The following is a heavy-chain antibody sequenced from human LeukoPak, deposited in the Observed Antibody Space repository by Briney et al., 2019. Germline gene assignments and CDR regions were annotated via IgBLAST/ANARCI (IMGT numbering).Heavy chain of an antibody. V-gene: IGHV1-2*04. CDR2: INPNSGGT. Sequence: ASVKVSCKASGYTFTGYYMHWVRQAPGQGLEWMGWINPNSGGTNYAQKFQGWVTMTRDTSISTAYMELSRLRSDDTAVYYCARAGSSGYSYAEFDYWGQGTLVTVSS. CDR1: GYTFTGYY. D-gene: IGHD5-18*01. CDR3: ARAGSSGYSYAEFDY. J-gene: IGHJ4*02.